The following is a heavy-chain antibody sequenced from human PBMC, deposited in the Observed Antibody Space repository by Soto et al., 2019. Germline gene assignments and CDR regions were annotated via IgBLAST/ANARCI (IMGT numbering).Heavy chain of an antibody. D-gene: IGHD3-9*01. J-gene: IGHJ4*02. Sequence: QITLKESGPTLVKPTQTLTLTCTFSGFSLSTSGVGVGWIRQPPGKALEWLALIYWDDDKRYSPSLKSRLTTNKDTSKNQVVLTITNMDPVDTATYYCEQSVYYDILTEETYFDYWGQRTLVNVSS. CDR2: IYWDDDK. CDR3: EQSVYYDILTEETYFDY. CDR1: GFSLSTSGVG. V-gene: IGHV2-5*02.